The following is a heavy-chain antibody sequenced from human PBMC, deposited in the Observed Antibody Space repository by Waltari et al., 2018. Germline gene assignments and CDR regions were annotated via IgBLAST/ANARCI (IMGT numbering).Heavy chain of an antibody. J-gene: IGHJ4*02. V-gene: IGHV3-7*03. CDR2: IIKDGTET. CDR1: GFTLSNYW. Sequence: EAQQVESGGDLVQPGGSLRLSCGVSGFTLSNYWMSWVRKAPGRWLEWVANIIKDGTETSYVDSVRGRFTISKDDAKNSVYLQMNSLKVEDTAVYYCIRDYGSPYWGQGTLVTVSS. CDR3: IRDYGSPY. D-gene: IGHD6-19*01.